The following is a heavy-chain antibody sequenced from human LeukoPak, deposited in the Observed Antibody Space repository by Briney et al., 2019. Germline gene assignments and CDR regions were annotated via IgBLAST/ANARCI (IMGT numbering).Heavy chain of an antibody. D-gene: IGHD3-10*01. CDR3: ARARPLTGSYYYDY. V-gene: IGHV1-8*01. Sequence: ASVKVSCKASGYTFTSYDINWVRQATGQGLEWMGWVNPNSGNTGYAQKFQGRVTMTRNTSISTAYMELSSLRSEDTAVYYCARARPLTGSYYYDYWGQGTLVTVSS. J-gene: IGHJ4*02. CDR1: GYTFTSYD. CDR2: VNPNSGNT.